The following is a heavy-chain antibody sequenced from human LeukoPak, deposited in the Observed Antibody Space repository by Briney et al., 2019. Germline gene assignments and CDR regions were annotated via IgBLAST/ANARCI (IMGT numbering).Heavy chain of an antibody. D-gene: IGHD1-20*01. CDR3: ARDGFLLTGHFDY. V-gene: IGHV1-8*03. Sequence: ASVKVSCKASGYTFTSYDINWVRQATGQGLEWMGWMNPNSGNTGYAQKFQGRVTTTRNTSISTAYMELSSLRSEDTAVYYCARDGFLLTGHFDYWGQGTLVTVSS. CDR1: GYTFTSYD. CDR2: MNPNSGNT. J-gene: IGHJ4*02.